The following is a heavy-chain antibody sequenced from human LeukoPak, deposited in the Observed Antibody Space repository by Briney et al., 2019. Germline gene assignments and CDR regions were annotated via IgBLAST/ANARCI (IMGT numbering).Heavy chain of an antibody. D-gene: IGHD3-9*01. CDR1: GGSISSGSYY. Sequence: SQTLSLTCTVSGGSISSGSYYWSWIRQPAGKGLEWIGRIYTSGSTNYNPSLKSRVTISVDTSKNQFSLKLSSVTAADTAVYYCARDSDYDILTGVFDIWGQGTMVTVSS. V-gene: IGHV4-61*02. CDR3: ARDSDYDILTGVFDI. J-gene: IGHJ3*02. CDR2: IYTSGST.